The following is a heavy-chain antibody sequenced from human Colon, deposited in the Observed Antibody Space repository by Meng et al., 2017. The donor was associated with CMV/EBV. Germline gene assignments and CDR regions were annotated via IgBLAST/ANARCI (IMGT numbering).Heavy chain of an antibody. Sequence: GESLKISCAASGFTFSSYSMNWVRQAPGKGLEWVSSISSSSSYIYYADSVRGRFTISRDNAKNSLYLQMNSLRAEDTAVYYCARDRSEAIDYWGQGTLVTVSS. V-gene: IGHV3-21*01. CDR2: ISSSSSYI. J-gene: IGHJ4*02. CDR1: GFTFSSYS. CDR3: ARDRSEAIDY.